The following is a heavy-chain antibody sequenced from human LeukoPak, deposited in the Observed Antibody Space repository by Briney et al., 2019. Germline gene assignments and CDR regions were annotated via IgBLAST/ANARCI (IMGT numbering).Heavy chain of an antibody. CDR1: GYGFSSYW. J-gene: IGHJ3*02. V-gene: IGHV5-51*01. Sequence: GESLQSSCKGSGYGFSSYWIGWVRQMPEKGLEYMGIICPGDSDTRYSQSFQGQVTISADKSISTAYLQWSSLKASDTAIYYCARHSGGSTWSDGFDIGGQGTMVTVSS. D-gene: IGHD6-13*01. CDR3: ARHSGGSTWSDGFDI. CDR2: ICPGDSDT.